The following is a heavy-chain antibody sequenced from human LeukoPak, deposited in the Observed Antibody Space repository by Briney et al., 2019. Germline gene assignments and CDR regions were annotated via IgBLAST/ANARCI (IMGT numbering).Heavy chain of an antibody. CDR1: GFTFSSYA. CDR2: IGSSGDIT. D-gene: IGHD3-10*02. Sequence: GGSLRLSCAASGFTFSSYAMSWVRQAPGMGLEWVSSIGSSGDITYYADSVKGRFTISRDNAKNSLYLQMNSLRVEDTAVYYCAELGITMIGGVWGKGTTVTISS. CDR3: AELGITMIGGV. J-gene: IGHJ6*04. V-gene: IGHV3-23*01.